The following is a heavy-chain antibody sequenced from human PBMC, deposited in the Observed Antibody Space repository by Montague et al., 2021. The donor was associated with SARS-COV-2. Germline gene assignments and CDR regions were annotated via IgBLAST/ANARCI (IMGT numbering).Heavy chain of an antibody. CDR1: GGSFSGFY. V-gene: IGHV4-34*01. D-gene: IGHD2-2*02. CDR2: INQSGSI. J-gene: IGHJ6*03. CDR3: ARLGEGVVPAPILGVGPYYSYFYMDV. Sequence: SETLSLTCAVSGGSFSGFYWSWVRQSPGEGLEWIGEINQSGSINYNPSLKSRVTILVDTSKNQFSLKLTSVTAADTAVYYCARLGEGVVPAPILGVGPYYSYFYMDVWGKGATVTVSS.